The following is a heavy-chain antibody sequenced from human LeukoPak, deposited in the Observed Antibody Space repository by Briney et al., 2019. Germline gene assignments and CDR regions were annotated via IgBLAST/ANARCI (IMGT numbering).Heavy chain of an antibody. D-gene: IGHD6-25*01. CDR1: GGSFSGCY. CDR2: INHSGST. V-gene: IGHV4-34*01. J-gene: IGHJ5*02. CDR3: ARGRSADP. Sequence: PSETLSLTCAVYGGSFSGCYWSWIRQPPGKGLEWIGEINHSGSTNYNPSLKSRVTISVDTSKNQFSLKLSSVTAADTAVYYCARGRSADPWGQGTLVTVSS.